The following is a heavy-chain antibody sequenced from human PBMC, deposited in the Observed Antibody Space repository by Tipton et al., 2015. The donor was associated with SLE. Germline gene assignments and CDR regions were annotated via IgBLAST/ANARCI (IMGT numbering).Heavy chain of an antibody. J-gene: IGHJ4*02. CDR2: IDYSGST. D-gene: IGHD5-24*01. CDR1: GGSISSSNYY. V-gene: IGHV4-39*07. CDR3: ARGDVD. Sequence: TLSLTCTVSGGSISSSNYYWGWIRQPPGKGLEWIGNIDYSGSTHDNPSLKSRVTTSVDTSKNQFSLKLNSVTAADTAVYFCARGDVDWGQGTLVTVSS.